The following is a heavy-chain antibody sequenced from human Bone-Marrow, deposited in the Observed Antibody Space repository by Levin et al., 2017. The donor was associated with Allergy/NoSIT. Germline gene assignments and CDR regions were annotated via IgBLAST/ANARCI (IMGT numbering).Heavy chain of an antibody. V-gene: IGHV3-21*06. J-gene: IGHJ6*03. CDR2: ISSNSRYI. D-gene: IGHD3-9*01. CDR3: ARVRRFDWSNYYHMDV. CDR1: GSTFSSYI. Sequence: GGSLRLSCAASGSTFSSYIMNWVRQAPGKGLEWVSCISSNSRYIHYADSVKGRFTVFRDNANNSLFLQMNSLRVEDTAVYYCARVRRFDWSNYYHMDVWGTGTTVTVYS.